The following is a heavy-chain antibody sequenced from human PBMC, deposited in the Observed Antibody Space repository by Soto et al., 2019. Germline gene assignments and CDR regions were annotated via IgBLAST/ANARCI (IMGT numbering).Heavy chain of an antibody. Sequence: EVQLVESGGGLVQPGGSLKLSCAASGFTFSGSAMHWVRQASGKGLEWVGRIRSKANSYATAYAASVKGRFTISRDDSKNTAYLQMNSLKTEDTAVYYCARRGYSYGTGYYYGMDVWGQGTTVTVSS. CDR1: GFTFSGSA. CDR2: IRSKANSYAT. V-gene: IGHV3-73*02. CDR3: ARRGYSYGTGYYYGMDV. D-gene: IGHD5-18*01. J-gene: IGHJ6*02.